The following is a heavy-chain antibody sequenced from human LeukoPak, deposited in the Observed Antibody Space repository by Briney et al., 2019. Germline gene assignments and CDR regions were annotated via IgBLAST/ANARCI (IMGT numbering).Heavy chain of an antibody. CDR2: IYSGGST. V-gene: IGHV3-53*01. CDR3: ARDGYYGSGSY. D-gene: IGHD3-10*01. CDR1: GFTVSRNF. Sequence: GGSLRLSCAASGFTVSRNFMSWVRQAPGKGLEWVSVIYSGGSTYYADSVKGRFTISRDNSRNTLYLHMNSLRVEDTAMYHCARDGYYGSGSYWGQGTLVTVSS. J-gene: IGHJ4*02.